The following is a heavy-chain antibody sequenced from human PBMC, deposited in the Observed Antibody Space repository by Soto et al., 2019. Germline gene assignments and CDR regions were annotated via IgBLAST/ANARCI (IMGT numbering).Heavy chain of an antibody. CDR2: ISGNNDNT. CDR3: ASVNYGSTSSKGHYYYYMDV. J-gene: IGHJ6*03. V-gene: IGHV1-18*01. D-gene: IGHD2-2*01. CDR1: GYTFTSYG. Sequence: GASVKVSCKASGYTFTSYGFSWVRQAPGQGPEWMGYISGNNDNTDYAQRFQGRVTMTTDTSTSTAYMELRSLRSDDTAVYYCASVNYGSTSSKGHYYYYMDVWGKGTTVTVSS.